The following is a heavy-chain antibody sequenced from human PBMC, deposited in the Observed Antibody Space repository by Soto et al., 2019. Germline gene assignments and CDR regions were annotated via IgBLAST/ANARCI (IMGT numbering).Heavy chain of an antibody. CDR1: GFTFSSYA. V-gene: IGHV3-30-3*01. CDR2: ISYDGSNK. Sequence: QVQLVESGGGVVQPGRSLRLSCAASGFTFSSYAMHWVHQAPGKGLEWVAVISYDGSNKYYADSVKGRFTISRDNSKNRLYRQMNSLRAEDTAVYYCARDGDYGDYFDYWGQGTLVTVSS. D-gene: IGHD4-17*01. CDR3: ARDGDYGDYFDY. J-gene: IGHJ4*02.